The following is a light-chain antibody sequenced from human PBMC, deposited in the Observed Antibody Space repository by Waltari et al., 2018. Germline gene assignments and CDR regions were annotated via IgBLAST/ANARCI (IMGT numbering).Light chain of an antibody. V-gene: IGKV3-15*01. CDR3: QQYNDWPLT. CDR1: PSASTN. J-gene: IGKJ4*01. Sequence: EIPMTRYPATLPDSSGEIATLSCRASPSASTNLAWYQQKPGQAPRLLSYGASNRSTGIQARFSGSGSVTEFTLTISSLETEDFAVYFCQQYNDWPLTFGGGTTVEIK. CDR2: GAS.